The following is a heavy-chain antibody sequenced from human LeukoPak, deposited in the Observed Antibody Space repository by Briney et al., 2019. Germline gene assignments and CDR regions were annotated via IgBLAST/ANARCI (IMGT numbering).Heavy chain of an antibody. Sequence: GGSLRLSCAASGFTFSSYAMSXVRQAPGKGLXXXXXXXXXXGSTYYADSVKGRFTISRDNSKNTLYLQMNSLRAEDTAVYYCAKAYARYYDILTGHGDFDYWGQGTLVTVSS. D-gene: IGHD3-9*01. J-gene: IGHJ4*02. CDR3: AKAYARYYDILTGHGDFDY. CDR1: GFTFSSYA. V-gene: IGHV3-23*01. CDR2: XXXXXGST.